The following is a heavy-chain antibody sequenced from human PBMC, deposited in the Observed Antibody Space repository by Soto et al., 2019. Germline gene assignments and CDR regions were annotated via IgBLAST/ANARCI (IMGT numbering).Heavy chain of an antibody. J-gene: IGHJ6*02. D-gene: IGHD1-26*01. Sequence: QLQLQESGSGLLKPSQTLALTCGVSDDSISSGAYCWSWIRQPPGKGLEWIGHIYHSGTTYDNPSLESRVTISMDRSKNQLSLKLRSLPPADTAVYYCARGVGASYDGLEVWGRGATVTVSS. CDR3: ARGVGASYDGLEV. CDR2: IYHSGTT. V-gene: IGHV4-30-2*01. CDR1: DDSISSGAYC.